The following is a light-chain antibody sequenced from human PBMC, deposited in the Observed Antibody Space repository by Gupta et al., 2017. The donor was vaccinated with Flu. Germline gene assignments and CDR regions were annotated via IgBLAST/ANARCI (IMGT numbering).Light chain of an antibody. Sequence: EIVLPQSPGMLSLSPGERATLSCRTSQSVSTSFLMWYQQKPGQAPRLLIYGAAKRATGVPDRFSGSGSGTDFTLTISKLEPEDFAVYYCQLFGSSPLYAFGQGTKLEI. V-gene: IGKV3-20*01. J-gene: IGKJ2*01. CDR2: GAA. CDR1: QSVSTSF. CDR3: QLFGSSPLYA.